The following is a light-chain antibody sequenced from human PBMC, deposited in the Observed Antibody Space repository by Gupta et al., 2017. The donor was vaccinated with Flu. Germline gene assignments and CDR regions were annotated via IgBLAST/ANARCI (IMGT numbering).Light chain of an antibody. Sequence: EIVLTQSPATLSLSPGERATLSCRASQSFTTYLAWYQQKPGQAPRLLMYDASNRATGIPARFSGSGSGTDFTLSISSLEPEDSAIYYCQQRSSWPPELTFGGGTKVEI. V-gene: IGKV3-11*01. CDR2: DAS. J-gene: IGKJ4*01. CDR3: QQRSSWPPELT. CDR1: QSFTTY.